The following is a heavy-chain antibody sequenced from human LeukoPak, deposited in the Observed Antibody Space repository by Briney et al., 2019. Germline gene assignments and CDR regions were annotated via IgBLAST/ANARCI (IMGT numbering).Heavy chain of an antibody. Sequence: GGSLRLSCAASGFTFSSYSMYWVRQAPGKGREWVSSISSSSSYIYYTDSGKGPFTISTDNAKNSLYLQMNSLGAEETAVYYCARAAYWGFTAAYYYMDVWGKGTTVTVSS. CDR2: ISSSSSYI. CDR3: ARAAYWGFTAAYYYMDV. D-gene: IGHD7-27*01. CDR1: GFTFSSYS. V-gene: IGHV3-21*01. J-gene: IGHJ6*03.